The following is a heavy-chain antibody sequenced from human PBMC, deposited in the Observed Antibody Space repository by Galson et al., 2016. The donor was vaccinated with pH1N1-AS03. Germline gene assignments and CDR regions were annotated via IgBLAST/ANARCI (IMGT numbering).Heavy chain of an antibody. J-gene: IGHJ4*02. CDR1: GFTFRYAW. V-gene: IGHV3-15*01. D-gene: IGHD4-17*01. CDR2: IKSKTDGGTT. CDR3: TKEGYGDYFDY. Sequence: SLRLSCAASGFTFRYAWMRWVRQAPGKGLEWVGRIKSKTDGGTTEFAAPVEGRFTIARDESKNMLYLQMNSLKTEDSAMYYCTKEGYGDYFDYWGQGTLVTVSS.